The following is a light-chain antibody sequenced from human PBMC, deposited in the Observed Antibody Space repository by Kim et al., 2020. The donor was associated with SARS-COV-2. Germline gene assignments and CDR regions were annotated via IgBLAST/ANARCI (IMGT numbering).Light chain of an antibody. CDR2: AAT. J-gene: IGKJ5*01. CDR1: QGIGTY. V-gene: IGKV1-9*01. Sequence: ASVGDRVTITCRASQGIGTYLAWYQQKPGKAPNLLIYAATTLQNGVPSRFSGSGSGTEFTLTINGLQPEDFATYYCQQLNTYPRVTFGLGTRLEIK. CDR3: QQLNTYPRVT.